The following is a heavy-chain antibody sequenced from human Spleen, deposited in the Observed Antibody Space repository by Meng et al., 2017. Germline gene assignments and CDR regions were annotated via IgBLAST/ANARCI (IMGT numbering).Heavy chain of an antibody. CDR1: GFTFSSYE. CDR3: ARAVGAFDI. V-gene: IGHV3-48*03. CDR2: ISKSGNTI. Sequence: GESLKISCAASGFTFSSYEMNWVRQAPGKRLEWISKISKSGNTIYYADSVKGRFTISRDNAKNSLYLQMNSLRAEDTAVYYCARAVGAFDIWGQGTMVTVSS. D-gene: IGHD3-16*01. J-gene: IGHJ3*02.